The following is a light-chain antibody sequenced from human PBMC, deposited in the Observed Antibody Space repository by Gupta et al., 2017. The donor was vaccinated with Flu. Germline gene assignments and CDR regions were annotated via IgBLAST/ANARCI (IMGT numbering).Light chain of an antibody. Sequence: PSTLSASVGDRVTITCRASQSISSYLAWFQQKPGKAPKLLIYKASRVESGVPSRFSGSGSGTEFTLTISSRQPDDFATYYCQHENSSSSTFGQGTKVEIK. V-gene: IGKV1-5*03. CDR3: QHENSSSST. CDR2: KAS. J-gene: IGKJ1*01. CDR1: QSISSY.